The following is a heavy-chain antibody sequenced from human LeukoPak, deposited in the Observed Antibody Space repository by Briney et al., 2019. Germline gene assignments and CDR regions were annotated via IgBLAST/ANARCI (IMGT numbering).Heavy chain of an antibody. J-gene: IGHJ4*02. Sequence: GGSLRLSCAASGFRFSTYATSWVRQAPGKGLEWVSGICGNDGKTYYADSVKGRFTISRDNSKNTLHLQMNSLRAEDTALYYCAKDTGGSCYSAIAYWGQGALVTVST. CDR1: GFRFSTYA. V-gene: IGHV3-23*01. CDR3: AKDTGGSCYSAIAY. D-gene: IGHD2-15*01. CDR2: ICGNDGKT.